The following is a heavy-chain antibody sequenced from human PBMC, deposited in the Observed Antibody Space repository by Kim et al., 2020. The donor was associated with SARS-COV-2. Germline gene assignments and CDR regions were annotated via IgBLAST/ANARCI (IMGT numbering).Heavy chain of an antibody. Sequence: SETLSLTCTVSGGSISSSSYYWGWLRQPPGKGLEWIGSIYYSGSTYYNPSLKSRVTITVDTSNNQFTLMLSPVTAADTAVYYCAGSSGYYSDNWYFDLWGRGTLVTVSS. J-gene: IGHJ2*01. CDR1: GGSISSSSYY. D-gene: IGHD3-22*01. CDR3: AGSSGYYSDNWYFDL. CDR2: IYYSGST. V-gene: IGHV4-39*01.